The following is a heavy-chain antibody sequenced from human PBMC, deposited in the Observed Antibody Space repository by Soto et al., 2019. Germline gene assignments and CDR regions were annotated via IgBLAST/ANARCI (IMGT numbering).Heavy chain of an antibody. J-gene: IGHJ3*02. CDR1: GYTFTSYG. CDR2: ISAYNGNT. Sequence: ASVKVSCKASGYTFTSYGISWVRQAPGQGLEWMGWISAYNGNTNYAQKLQGRVTMTTDTSTSTAYMELRSLRSDDTAVYYCARVRLGVTYYDFWSGYYDDASDIWGQGTMVTVSS. D-gene: IGHD3-3*01. CDR3: ARVRLGVTYYDFWSGYYDDASDI. V-gene: IGHV1-18*04.